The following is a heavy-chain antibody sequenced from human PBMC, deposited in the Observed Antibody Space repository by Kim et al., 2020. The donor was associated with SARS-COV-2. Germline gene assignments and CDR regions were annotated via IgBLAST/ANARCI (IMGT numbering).Heavy chain of an antibody. J-gene: IGHJ4*02. D-gene: IGHD5-18*01. Sequence: SLTSRVTTSVDTSKNQFSLRLSSVTAADTAVYYCARYSLAFPGDTAMVDYWGQGTLVTVSS. CDR3: ARYSLAFPGDTAMVDY. V-gene: IGHV4-59*01.